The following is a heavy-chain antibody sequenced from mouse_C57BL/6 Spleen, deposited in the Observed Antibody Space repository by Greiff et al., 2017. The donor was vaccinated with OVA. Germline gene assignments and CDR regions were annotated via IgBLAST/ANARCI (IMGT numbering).Heavy chain of an antibody. Sequence: VQLKQSGPELVKPGASVKISCKASGYTFTDYYMNWVKQSHGKSLEWIGDINPNNGGTSYNQKFKGKATLTVDKSSSTAYMELRSLTSEDSAVYYCARLNYYGSSYPWYFDVWGTGTTVTVSS. CDR2: INPNNGGT. CDR3: ARLNYYGSSYPWYFDV. CDR1: GYTFTDYY. V-gene: IGHV1-26*01. D-gene: IGHD1-1*01. J-gene: IGHJ1*03.